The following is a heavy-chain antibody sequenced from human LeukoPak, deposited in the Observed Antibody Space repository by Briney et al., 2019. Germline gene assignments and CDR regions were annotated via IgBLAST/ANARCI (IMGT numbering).Heavy chain of an antibody. CDR1: GGSFSGYY. CDR3: ARVLSGSGSYSHYYYYYYMDV. Sequence: PSETLSLTCAVYGGSFSGYYWSWIRQPPGKGLEWIGEINHSGSTNYNPSLKSRVTISVDTSKNQFSLKLSSVTAADTAVYYCARVLSGSGSYSHYYYYYYMDVWGKGTTVTISS. V-gene: IGHV4-34*01. D-gene: IGHD3-10*01. CDR2: INHSGST. J-gene: IGHJ6*03.